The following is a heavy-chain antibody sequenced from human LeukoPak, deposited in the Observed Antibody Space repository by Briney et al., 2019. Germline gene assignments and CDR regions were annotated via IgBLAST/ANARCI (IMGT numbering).Heavy chain of an antibody. CDR2: ISSSSSYI. CDR1: GFTFSSYS. V-gene: IGHV3-21*01. D-gene: IGHD2-2*01. J-gene: IGHJ3*02. Sequence: PGGSLRLSCAASGFTFSSYSMNWVRQAPGKGLEWVSSISSSSSYIYYADSVKGRFTISRDNAKNSLYLQMNSLRAEDTALYYCAREVPGAMNAFDIWGQGTMVTVSS. CDR3: AREVPGAMNAFDI.